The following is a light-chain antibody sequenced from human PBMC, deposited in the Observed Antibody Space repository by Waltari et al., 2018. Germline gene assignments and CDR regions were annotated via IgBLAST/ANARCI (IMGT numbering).Light chain of an antibody. V-gene: IGLV2-14*01. CDR3: SSYTSSSTFPYV. CDR1: SSDVGGYHY. J-gene: IGLJ1*01. Sequence: QSALTQPASVSGSPGQSITLPCTGTSSDVGGYHYVSWYQQHPGKAPKLMIYDVSKRPSGVSNRFSGSTSGNTASLTISGLQAEDEADYYCSSYTSSSTFPYVFGTGTKVTVL. CDR2: DVS.